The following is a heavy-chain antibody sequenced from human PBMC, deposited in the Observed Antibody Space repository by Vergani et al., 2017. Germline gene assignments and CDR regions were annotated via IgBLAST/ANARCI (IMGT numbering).Heavy chain of an antibody. CDR2: INPNSGGT. V-gene: IGHV1-2*04. CDR1: GYTFTGYY. CDR3: ARMRGSYGDYDAFDI. J-gene: IGHJ3*02. D-gene: IGHD4-17*01. Sequence: QVQLVQSGAEVKKPGASVKVSCKASGYTFTGYYMHWVRQAPGQGLEWMGWINPNSGGTNYAQKFQGWVTMNRGTSISTAYMELSRLRSDDTAVYYCARMRGSYGDYDAFDIWGQGTMVTVSS.